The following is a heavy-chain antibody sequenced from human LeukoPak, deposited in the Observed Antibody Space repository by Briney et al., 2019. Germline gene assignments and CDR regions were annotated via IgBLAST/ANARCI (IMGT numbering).Heavy chain of an antibody. V-gene: IGHV4-59*01. J-gene: IGHJ6*02. CDR2: IYYSGST. CDR3: ARVIAVAEYYYYYGMDV. CDR1: GFTFSDYY. Sequence: GSLRLSCAASGFTFSDYYMSWIRQAPGKGLEWIGYIYYSGSTNYNPSLKSRVTISVDTSKNQFSLKLSSVTAADTAVYYCARVIAVAEYYYYYGMDVWGQGTTVTVSS. D-gene: IGHD6-19*01.